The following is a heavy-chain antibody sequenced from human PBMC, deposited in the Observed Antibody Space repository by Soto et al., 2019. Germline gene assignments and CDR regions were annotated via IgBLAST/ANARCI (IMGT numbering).Heavy chain of an antibody. CDR1: GGSISSGGYS. CDR2: IYHSGST. Sequence: SETLSLTCAVSGGSISSGGYSWSWIRQPPGKGLEWIGYIYHSGSTYYNPSLKSRVTISVDRSKNQFSLKLSSVTAADTAVYYFAFAIPSTISLVRGVIRAFDYWGQGTLVTVSS. CDR3: AFAIPSTISLVRGVIRAFDY. V-gene: IGHV4-30-2*01. J-gene: IGHJ4*02. D-gene: IGHD3-10*01.